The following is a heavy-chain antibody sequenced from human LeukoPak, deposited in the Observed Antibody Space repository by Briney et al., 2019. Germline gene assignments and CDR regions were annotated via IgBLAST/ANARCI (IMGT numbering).Heavy chain of an antibody. CDR1: GFTFSSYG. J-gene: IGHJ6*03. D-gene: IGHD2-2*01. CDR3: AKGGICTSTSCPIYYYYYTDV. Sequence: PGGSLRLSCAASGFTFSSYGMSWVRQAPGKGLEWVSAISDSGGGTYYADSAKGRFTISRDNSKNTLYLQMNSLRAEDSAVYYCAKGGICTSTSCPIYYYYYTDVWGKGTTVTVSS. CDR2: ISDSGGGT. V-gene: IGHV3-23*01.